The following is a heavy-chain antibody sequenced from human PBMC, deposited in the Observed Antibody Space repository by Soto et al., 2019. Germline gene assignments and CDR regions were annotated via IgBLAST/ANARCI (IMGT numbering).Heavy chain of an antibody. Sequence: GGSLRLSCAASGFTFSSYEMMWVRQAPGKGLEWVSFIHNSRGTTYYADSVKGRFTISRDNAQNSLYLQMSSLRAEDTAVYYCATYLSGYYYSYWGQGTLVTVSS. J-gene: IGHJ4*02. CDR2: IHNSRGTT. CDR1: GFTFSSYE. CDR3: ATYLSGYYYSY. V-gene: IGHV3-48*03. D-gene: IGHD3-22*01.